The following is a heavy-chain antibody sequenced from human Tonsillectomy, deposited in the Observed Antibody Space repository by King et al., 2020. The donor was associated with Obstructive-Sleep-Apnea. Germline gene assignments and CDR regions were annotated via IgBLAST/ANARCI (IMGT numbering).Heavy chain of an antibody. CDR3: AKAHCSSASCSFAYFDN. J-gene: IGHJ4*01. V-gene: IGHV3-9*01. CDR2: ISGNSGTI. Sequence: VQLVESGGGLVQPGRSLRLSCAASGFTFDDYAIHWVRQAPGKGLEWVSGISGNSGTIGYADSMKGRITISRDNAKNSLYLQMNSLRAEDTALYYCAKAHCSSASCSFAYFDNWGQGTQVTVSS. CDR1: GFTFDDYA. D-gene: IGHD2-2*01.